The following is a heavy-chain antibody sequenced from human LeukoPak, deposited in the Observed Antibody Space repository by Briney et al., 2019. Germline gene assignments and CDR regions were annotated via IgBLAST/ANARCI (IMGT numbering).Heavy chain of an antibody. CDR1: GASISSYY. Sequence: PSETLSLTCTVSGASISSYYWSWIRQPPGKGLEWIGYIYYSGSANYNPSLKSRVTISVDTSKNQFSLNLSSVTAADTAVCYCAKKGWNYFFDHWGQGTLVTVSS. V-gene: IGHV4-59*01. J-gene: IGHJ4*02. CDR2: IYYSGSA. CDR3: AKKGWNYFFDH. D-gene: IGHD1-7*01.